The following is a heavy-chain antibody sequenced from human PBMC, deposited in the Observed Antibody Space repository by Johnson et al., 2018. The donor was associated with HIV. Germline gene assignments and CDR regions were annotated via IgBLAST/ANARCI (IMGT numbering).Heavy chain of an antibody. Sequence: VQLVESGGGLVQPGGSLRLSCAASGFTFSNAWMSWVRQTPGKGLEWVANIKQDGREKKYVDSLKGRFTVPRDNAKNSLFLQMNSLRDEDTAVYYCARVKQWLLRGGTDAFDIWGQGTLVTVSS. J-gene: IGHJ3*02. D-gene: IGHD6-19*01. V-gene: IGHV3-7*05. CDR1: GFTFSNAW. CDR2: IKQDGREK. CDR3: ARVKQWLLRGGTDAFDI.